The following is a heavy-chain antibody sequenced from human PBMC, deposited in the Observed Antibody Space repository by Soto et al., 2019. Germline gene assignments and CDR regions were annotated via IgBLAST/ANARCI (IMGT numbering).Heavy chain of an antibody. Sequence: PGGSLRLSCASSGFTFSTYWMHWVRQAPGKGLVWVSRINSDGSSTGYADSVKGRFTISRDNTKNSLYLQMNSLRAEDTAVYYCARDYYDSSGYLAPLDYWGQGTLVTVSS. CDR1: GFTFSTYW. CDR2: INSDGSST. J-gene: IGHJ4*02. D-gene: IGHD3-22*01. V-gene: IGHV3-74*01. CDR3: ARDYYDSSGYLAPLDY.